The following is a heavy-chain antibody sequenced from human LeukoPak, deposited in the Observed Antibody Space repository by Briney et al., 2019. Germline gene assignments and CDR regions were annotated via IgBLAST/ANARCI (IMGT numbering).Heavy chain of an antibody. Sequence: GGSLRLSCAASGFTVGNNRMSWVRQAPGKGLEWVSTVYGGGNTAYADSVKGRFTISRDTSKNTLLLQMNSLRAEDTAVYYCAKSLDPIAVAGDDAFDIWGQGTMVTVSS. V-gene: IGHV3-53*01. CDR1: GFTVGNNR. CDR2: VYGGGNT. D-gene: IGHD6-19*01. CDR3: AKSLDPIAVAGDDAFDI. J-gene: IGHJ3*02.